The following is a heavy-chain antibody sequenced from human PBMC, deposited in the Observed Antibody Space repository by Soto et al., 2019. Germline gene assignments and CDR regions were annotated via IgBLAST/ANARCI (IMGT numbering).Heavy chain of an antibody. V-gene: IGHV3-9*01. D-gene: IGHD3-3*01. Sequence: GGSLRLSCAASGFTFDDYAMHWVRQAPGKGLEWVSGISWNSGSIGYADSVKGRFTISRDNAKNSLYLQMNSLRAEDTAVYYCAKSVLRFPTDIWGQGTMVTVSS. J-gene: IGHJ3*02. CDR2: ISWNSGSI. CDR3: AKSVLRFPTDI. CDR1: GFTFDDYA.